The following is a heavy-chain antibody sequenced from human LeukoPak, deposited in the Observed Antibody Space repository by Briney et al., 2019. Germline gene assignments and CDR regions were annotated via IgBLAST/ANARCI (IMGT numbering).Heavy chain of an antibody. CDR2: IYPGDSDT. CDR1: GYRFTSYW. CDR3: ARHRTGDTPPRYYYYMDV. Sequence: RGESLKISCKGSGYRFTSYWIGWVRQMPGKGLEWMGIIYPGDSDTRYSPSFQGQVTISADKSISTAYLQWSSLKASGTAMYYCARHRTGDTPPRYYYYMDVWGKGTTVTVSS. J-gene: IGHJ6*03. D-gene: IGHD7-27*01. V-gene: IGHV5-51*01.